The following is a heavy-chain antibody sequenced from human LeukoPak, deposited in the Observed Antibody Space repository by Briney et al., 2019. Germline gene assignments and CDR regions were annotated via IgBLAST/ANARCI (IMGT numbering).Heavy chain of an antibody. CDR2: IRNDGSII. D-gene: IGHD3-16*01. Sequence: GGSLRLSCAASGFTFSSYGMHWIRQAPGKGLEWVAFIRNDGSIIYNADSVKGRFTISRDNSKNTLYLQMNSLRADDTAVYYCAKDTPLCYFDYWGQGTLVTVSS. V-gene: IGHV3-30*02. CDR1: GFTFSSYG. J-gene: IGHJ4*02. CDR3: AKDTPLCYFDY.